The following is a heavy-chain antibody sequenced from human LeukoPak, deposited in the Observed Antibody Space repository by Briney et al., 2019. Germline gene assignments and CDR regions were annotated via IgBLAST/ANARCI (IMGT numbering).Heavy chain of an antibody. CDR3: ARGSGIAVAGTVDY. CDR2: ISSGGSTI. V-gene: IGHV3-48*03. D-gene: IGHD6-19*01. Sequence: GGSLRLSCAASGFPFSSYEMTWVRQAPGKGLEWVSYISSGGSTIYYADSVKGRFTISRDNAKNSLYLQMNSLRAEDTAVYYCARGSGIAVAGTVDYWGQGTLVTVSS. J-gene: IGHJ4*02. CDR1: GFPFSSYE.